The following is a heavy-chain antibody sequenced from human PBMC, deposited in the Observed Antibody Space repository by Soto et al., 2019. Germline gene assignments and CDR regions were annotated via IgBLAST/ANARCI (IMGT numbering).Heavy chain of an antibody. J-gene: IGHJ6*02. CDR3: ARDFWSGYYTLGYYYYGMDV. Sequence: PSETLSLTCTVSGGSISSGGYYFSCIRQQPWKGLEWIGYIYYSGSTYYNPSLKSRVTISVDTSKNQFSLKLSSVTAADTAVYYCARDFWSGYYTLGYYYYGMDVWGQGTTVTVSS. V-gene: IGHV4-31*03. D-gene: IGHD3-3*01. CDR2: IYYSGST. CDR1: GGSISSGGYY.